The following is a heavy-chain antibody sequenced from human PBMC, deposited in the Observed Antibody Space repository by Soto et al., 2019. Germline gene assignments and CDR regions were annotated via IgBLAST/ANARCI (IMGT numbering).Heavy chain of an antibody. D-gene: IGHD2-2*01. CDR3: ARGGPPGIVVVPAAVNWFDP. CDR1: GYTFTGYY. Sequence: ASVKVSCKASGYTFTGYYMHWVRQAPGQGLEWMGWINPNSGGTNYAQKFQGWVTMTRDTSISTAYMELSRLRSDDTAVYYCARGGPPGIVVVPAAVNWFDPWGQGTLVTVSS. CDR2: INPNSGGT. V-gene: IGHV1-2*04. J-gene: IGHJ5*02.